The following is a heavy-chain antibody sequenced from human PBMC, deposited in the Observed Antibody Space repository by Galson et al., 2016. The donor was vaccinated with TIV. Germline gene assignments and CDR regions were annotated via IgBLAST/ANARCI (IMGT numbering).Heavy chain of an antibody. V-gene: IGHV3-33*01. D-gene: IGHD6-6*01. Sequence: LRLSCAASGFNFRSDGMHWVRQAPGRGLEWVAFVWYDGGNIHYADAVKGRFIISRDNSKNTLYLQMNSLRVEDTAVYYCARDRGFSSWSWTFNSWGQGTLVTVSS. CDR1: GFNFRSDG. CDR3: ARDRGFSSWSWTFNS. CDR2: VWYDGGNI. J-gene: IGHJ5*01.